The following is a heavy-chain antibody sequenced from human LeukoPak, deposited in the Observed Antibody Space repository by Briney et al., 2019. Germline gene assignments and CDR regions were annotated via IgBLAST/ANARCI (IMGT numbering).Heavy chain of an antibody. D-gene: IGHD3-9*01. Sequence: PGGSLRLSCAASGFTFSSYSINWVRQAPGKGLEWVSYISSSSSTIYYADSVKGRLTISRDNAKNSLYLQMNSLRAEDTAVYYCARGRFGYDILTGPDYWGQGTLVTVSS. CDR3: ARGRFGYDILTGPDY. CDR1: GFTFSSYS. CDR2: ISSSSSTI. J-gene: IGHJ4*02. V-gene: IGHV3-48*04.